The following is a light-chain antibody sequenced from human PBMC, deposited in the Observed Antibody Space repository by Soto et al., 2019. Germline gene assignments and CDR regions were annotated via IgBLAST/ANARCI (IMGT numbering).Light chain of an antibody. Sequence: EIQMTQSPATLCASPGERATLSCRASRSVSSRLAWDQQKPGHAPSLLINDEANRASGIPARFSGSGSGTEVTLTISTREHEDDSDYYCRQRNDRHPLTFGGGTKVDIK. CDR2: DEA. J-gene: IGKJ4*01. V-gene: IGKV3D-11*02. CDR1: RSVSSR. CDR3: RQRNDRHPLT.